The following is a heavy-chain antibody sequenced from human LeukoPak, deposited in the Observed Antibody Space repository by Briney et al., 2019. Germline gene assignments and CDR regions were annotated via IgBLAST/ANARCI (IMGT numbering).Heavy chain of an antibody. CDR1: GFTFTSSA. D-gene: IGHD6-19*01. J-gene: IGHJ6*02. CDR2: IVVGSGNT. CDR3: AADAPGGAVAGNYCYYGMDV. V-gene: IGHV1-58*01. Sequence: SVKVSCKASGFTFTSSAVQWVRQARGQRLEWIGWIVVGSGNTNYAQKFQERVTITRDMSTSTAYMELSSLRSEDTAVYYCAADAPGGAVAGNYCYYGMDVWGQGTTVTVSS.